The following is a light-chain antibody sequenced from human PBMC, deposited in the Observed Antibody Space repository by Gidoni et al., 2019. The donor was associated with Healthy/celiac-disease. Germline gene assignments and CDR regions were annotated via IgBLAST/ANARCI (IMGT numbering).Light chain of an antibody. CDR2: WTD. CDR1: QSVLYSSNNQNY. Sequence: DIVMTQSPDSLAVSLGERATINCKSSQSVLYSSNNQNYLAWYQQKPGQPPKLLIYWTDTRDSGFPDRFSGSGSVTDFTLTISSLQAEDVAVYYCQQYYSSPWTFGQXTKVEIK. J-gene: IGKJ1*01. V-gene: IGKV4-1*01. CDR3: QQYYSSPWT.